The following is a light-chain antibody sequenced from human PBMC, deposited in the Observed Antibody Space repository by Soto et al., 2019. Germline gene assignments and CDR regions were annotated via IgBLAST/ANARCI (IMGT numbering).Light chain of an antibody. CDR3: QQSYGTPLT. CDR1: QSISNN. CDR2: AAS. Sequence: DMEMTQSPSSLSASVGDRVTITCRASQSISNNLNWYQHKPGKVPKLLIYAASSLQSGVPTPFSGSGSGTDFTLTINSLQPEDFATYYCQQSYGTPLTFGGGTKIEIK. J-gene: IGKJ4*01. V-gene: IGKV1-39*01.